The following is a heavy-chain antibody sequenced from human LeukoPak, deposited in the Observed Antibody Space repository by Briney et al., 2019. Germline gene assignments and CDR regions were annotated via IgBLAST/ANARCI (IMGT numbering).Heavy chain of an antibody. V-gene: IGHV3-66*01. CDR1: GFTVSSNY. J-gene: IGHJ4*02. Sequence: GGSLRLSCAASGFTVSSNYMSWVRQAPGKGLEWVSVIYSGGSTYYADSVKGRFTISRDNSKNTLYLQMNSLRAEDTAVYYRAREPAYYYDSSGDYWGQGTLVTVSS. CDR2: IYSGGST. D-gene: IGHD3-22*01. CDR3: AREPAYYYDSSGDY.